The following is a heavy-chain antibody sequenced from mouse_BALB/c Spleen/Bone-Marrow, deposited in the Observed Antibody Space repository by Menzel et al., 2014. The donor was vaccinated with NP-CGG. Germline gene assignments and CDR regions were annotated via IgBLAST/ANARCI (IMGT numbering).Heavy chain of an antibody. Sequence: VHLVESGPGLVAPSQSLSITCTVSGFSLSRYSVHWVRQPPGKGLEWLGMIWGGGSTDYNSALKSRLSISKDNSKSQVSLKMNSLQTDDTAMYYCARVVATDWYFDVWGAGTTVTVSS. J-gene: IGHJ1*01. CDR3: ARVVATDWYFDV. CDR1: GFSLSRYS. D-gene: IGHD1-1*01. CDR2: IWGGGST. V-gene: IGHV2-6-4*01.